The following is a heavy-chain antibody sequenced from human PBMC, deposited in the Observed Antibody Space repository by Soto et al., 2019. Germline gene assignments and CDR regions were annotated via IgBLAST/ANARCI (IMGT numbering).Heavy chain of an antibody. D-gene: IGHD2-21*02. Sequence: QITLKESGPTLVKPTQTLTLTCTFSGFSLSTGGVGVGWIRQPPGKALEWLALIYWDDDKRYSPYLKSRLTVTKDTSKNQVVLTMTNMDPVDTATYYCAHSRCGGDCLRSYSSHYYYGMDVWGQGTTVTVSS. CDR3: AHSRCGGDCLRSYSSHYYYGMDV. CDR2: IYWDDDK. V-gene: IGHV2-5*02. CDR1: GFSLSTGGVG. J-gene: IGHJ6*02.